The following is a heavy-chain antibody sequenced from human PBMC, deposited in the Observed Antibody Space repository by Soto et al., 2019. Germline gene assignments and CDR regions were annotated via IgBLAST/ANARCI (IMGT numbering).Heavy chain of an antibody. CDR3: ASRFRYGGKSLYYYYYGMDV. D-gene: IGHD2-15*01. V-gene: IGHV1-69*06. J-gene: IGHJ6*02. CDR1: GGTFSSYA. CDR2: IIPIFGTA. Sequence: SVKVSCKASGGTFSSYAISWVRQAPGQGLEWMGGIIPIFGTANYAQKFQGRVTITADKSTSTAYMELSSLRSEDTAVYYCASRFRYGGKSLYYYYYGMDVWG.